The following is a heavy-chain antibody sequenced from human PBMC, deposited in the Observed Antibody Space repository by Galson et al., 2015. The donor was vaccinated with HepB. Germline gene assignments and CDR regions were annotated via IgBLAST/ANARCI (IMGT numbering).Heavy chain of an antibody. J-gene: IGHJ4*02. D-gene: IGHD1-26*01. V-gene: IGHV3-7*01. Sequence: SLRLSCAASGFTFRSFWMSWVRHAPGKGLEWVANIKQDGSEKYYVDSVKGRFTISRDNAKNSLYLQMNSLRAEDTTVYYCANYIGSYHPLSWGQGALVTASS. CDR2: IKQDGSEK. CDR3: ANYIGSYHPLS. CDR1: GFTFRSFW.